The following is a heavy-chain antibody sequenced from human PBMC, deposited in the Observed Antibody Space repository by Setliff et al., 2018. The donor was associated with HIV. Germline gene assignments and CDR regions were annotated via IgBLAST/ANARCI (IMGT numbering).Heavy chain of an antibody. D-gene: IGHD2-15*01. CDR1: GFTFTGYW. J-gene: IGHJ4*02. V-gene: IGHV3-7*01. Sequence: GGSLRLSCAASGFTFTGYWMSWVRLAPGKGLEWVANINYDGSEKYYPDSVKGRFTTSRDNARNSLYLEMNSLRADDTAVYYCARDFCGSSCSSGYGYFDHWGQGTLVTVSS. CDR3: ARDFCGSSCSSGYGYFDH. CDR2: INYDGSEK.